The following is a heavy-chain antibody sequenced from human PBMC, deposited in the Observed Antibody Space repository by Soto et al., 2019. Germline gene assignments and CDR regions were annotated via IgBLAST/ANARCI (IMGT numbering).Heavy chain of an antibody. CDR3: ARESQRYNWNYVVSYFDY. CDR1: GFTFSSYG. CDR2: IWYDGSNK. J-gene: IGHJ4*02. Sequence: GGSLRLSCAASGFTFSSYGMHWVRQAPGKGLEWVAVIWYDGSNKYYADSVKGRFTISRDNSKNTLYLQMNSLRAEDTAVYYCARESQRYNWNYVVSYFDYWGQGTLVTVSS. V-gene: IGHV3-33*01. D-gene: IGHD1-7*01.